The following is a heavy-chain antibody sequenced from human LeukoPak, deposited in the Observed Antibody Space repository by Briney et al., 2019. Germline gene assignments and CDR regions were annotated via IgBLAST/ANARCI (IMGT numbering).Heavy chain of an antibody. D-gene: IGHD1-26*01. V-gene: IGHV1-2*02. CDR3: ARGVGAPTWGYYYYYMDV. Sequence: ASVKVSCKASGYTFTGYYMHWVRQAPGQGLEWMGWINPNSGGTNYAQKFQGRVTMTRDTSISTAYMELSRLRSDDTAVYYCARGVGAPTWGYYYYYMDVWGKGTTVTISS. CDR2: INPNSGGT. CDR1: GYTFTGYY. J-gene: IGHJ6*03.